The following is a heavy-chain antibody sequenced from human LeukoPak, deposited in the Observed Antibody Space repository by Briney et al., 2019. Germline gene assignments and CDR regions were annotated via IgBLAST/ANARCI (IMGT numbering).Heavy chain of an antibody. Sequence: ASVKVSCKASGYTFTGYYMHWVRQAPGQGLEWMGWINPNSGGTNYAQKFQGRVTMTRDTSISTAYMELSRRRSDDTAVYYCAKDKYYYDSSGPENFDYWGQGTLVTVSS. J-gene: IGHJ4*02. CDR1: GYTFTGYY. CDR3: AKDKYYYDSSGPENFDY. D-gene: IGHD3-22*01. CDR2: INPNSGGT. V-gene: IGHV1-2*02.